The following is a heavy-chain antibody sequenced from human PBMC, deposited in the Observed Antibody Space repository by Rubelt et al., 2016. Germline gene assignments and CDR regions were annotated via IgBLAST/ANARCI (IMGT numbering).Heavy chain of an antibody. Sequence: GLQWVASIPSSSTFIYYSDPMEGRFIISRDNANNSLYLQMHSLRAEDTAVYYCVRASSPRVRVVPGGLFGEFDLWGQGPLVTVSS. V-gene: IGHV3-21*01. CDR2: IPSSSTFI. CDR3: VRASSPRVRVVPGGLFGEFDL. J-gene: IGHJ5*02. D-gene: IGHD2-2*01.